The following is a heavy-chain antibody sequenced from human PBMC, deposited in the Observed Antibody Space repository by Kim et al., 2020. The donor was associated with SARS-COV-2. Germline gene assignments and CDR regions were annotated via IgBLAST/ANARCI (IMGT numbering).Heavy chain of an antibody. J-gene: IGHJ5*02. D-gene: IGHD4-17*01. V-gene: IGHV3-21*01. CDR1: GFTFSSYS. CDR3: AREVWYGDYGGWFDP. CDR2: ISSSSSYI. Sequence: GGSLRLSCAASGFTFSSYSMNWVRQAPGKGLEWVSSISSSSSYIYYADSVKGRFTISRDNAKNSLYLQMNSLRAEDTAVYYCAREVWYGDYGGWFDPWGQGTLVTVSS.